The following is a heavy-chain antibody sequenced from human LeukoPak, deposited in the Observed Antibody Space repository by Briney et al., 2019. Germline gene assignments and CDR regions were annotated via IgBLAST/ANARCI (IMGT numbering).Heavy chain of an antibody. D-gene: IGHD6-19*01. CDR2: ISAYNGNT. V-gene: IGHV1-18*01. J-gene: IGHJ4*02. Sequence: EASVKVSCKASGYTFTSYGISWVRQAPGQGLEWMGWISAYNGNTNYAQKLQGRVTMTTDTSTSTAYMELRSLRSDDTAVYYCARKGSGWYTNDFDYWGQGTLVTVSS. CDR1: GYTFTSYG. CDR3: ARKGSGWYTNDFDY.